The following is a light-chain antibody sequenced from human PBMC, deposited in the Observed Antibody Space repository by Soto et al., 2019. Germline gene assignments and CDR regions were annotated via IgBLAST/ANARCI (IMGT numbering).Light chain of an antibody. V-gene: IGKV3-20*01. Sequence: EIVLTQSPGTLSLSPGERATLSCRASQSVSSSYLGWYQQKPGQAPSLLIYGASSRATGIPDRFSGSGSGTDFTLTISRLEPEDFAVYYGQQYGSSFSFTFGPGTKVDIK. CDR2: GAS. CDR3: QQYGSSFSFT. CDR1: QSVSSSY. J-gene: IGKJ3*01.